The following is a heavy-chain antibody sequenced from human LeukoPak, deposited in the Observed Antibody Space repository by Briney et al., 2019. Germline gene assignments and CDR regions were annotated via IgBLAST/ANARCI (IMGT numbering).Heavy chain of an antibody. Sequence: PGGSLRLSCGASGFTFNNYAMSWVRQAPGKGLEWVSAITNSGGNTYYADSVKGRFTISRDNSKNTLYLQMNSLRAEDTAVYYCARAPPGMDVWGQGTTVTVSS. J-gene: IGHJ6*02. CDR3: ARAPPGMDV. CDR1: GFTFNNYA. CDR2: ITNSGGNT. V-gene: IGHV3-23*01.